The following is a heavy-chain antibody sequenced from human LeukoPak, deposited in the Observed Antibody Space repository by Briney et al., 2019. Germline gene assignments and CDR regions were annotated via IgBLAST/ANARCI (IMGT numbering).Heavy chain of an antibody. CDR3: AGGRPRGYCSGGSCYHNFDY. D-gene: IGHD2-15*01. CDR2: IIPIFGTA. J-gene: IGHJ4*02. V-gene: IGHV1-69*06. Sequence: SVKVSCKASGGTFNSYAISWVRQAPGQGLEWMGGIIPIFGTANYAQKFQGRVTITADKSTSTAYMEVSSLRSEDTAVYCCAGGRPRGYCSGGSCYHNFDYWGQGTLVTVSS. CDR1: GGTFNSYA.